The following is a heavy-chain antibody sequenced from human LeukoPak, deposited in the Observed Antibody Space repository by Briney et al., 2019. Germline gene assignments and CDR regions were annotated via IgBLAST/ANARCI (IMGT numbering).Heavy chain of an antibody. CDR2: ISCDGSDK. V-gene: IGHV3-30*18. D-gene: IGHD4-23*01. CDR3: AKGLRWYPFDI. CDR1: AFTFSSYG. Sequence: PGGSLRLSCAASAFTFSSYGMDWVRQAPGKGLGWVALISCDGSDKDYAKSVKGRFTISRDNSKNTLYLQMNSLRAEDTAVYYCAKGLRWYPFDIWGQGTMVTVSS. J-gene: IGHJ3*02.